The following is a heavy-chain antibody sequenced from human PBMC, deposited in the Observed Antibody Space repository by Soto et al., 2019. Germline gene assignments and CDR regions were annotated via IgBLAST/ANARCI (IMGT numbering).Heavy chain of an antibody. D-gene: IGHD1-1*01. CDR3: AYISRSGNVAFDT. CDR2: IHPDGSAK. J-gene: IGHJ3*02. V-gene: IGHV3-7*01. Sequence: EVQLVESGGGLVQPGGSLRLSCAASGFTFRSYWMTWVRQAPGKGLEWVANIHPDGSAKYYVDSVKGRLTISRDNAKNSLYLQMSSLTAEDTAVYYCAYISRSGNVAFDTWGQGTMVTVSP. CDR1: GFTFRSYW.